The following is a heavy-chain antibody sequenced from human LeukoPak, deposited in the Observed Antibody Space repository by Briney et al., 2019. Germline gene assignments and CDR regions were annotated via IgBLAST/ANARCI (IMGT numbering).Heavy chain of an antibody. CDR2: FDPEVGET. D-gene: IGHD3-10*01. CDR1: GYTLTELS. J-gene: IGHJ4*02. Sequence: ASVTVSCKVSGYTLTELSMHWVRQAPGKGGEWMGGFDPEVGETIYAQKFPGRVTMTEDTSTETAYMELSSLRSEDTAVYYCATGNMVRGVIIGAVFDYWGQGTLVTVSS. CDR3: ATGNMVRGVIIGAVFDY. V-gene: IGHV1-24*01.